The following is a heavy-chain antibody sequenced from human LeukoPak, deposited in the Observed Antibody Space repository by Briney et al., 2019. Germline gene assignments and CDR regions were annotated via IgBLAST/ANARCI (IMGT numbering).Heavy chain of an antibody. CDR2: IYPGDSDT. CDR1: GYSFTSYW. D-gene: IGHD1-26*01. V-gene: IGHV5-51*01. CDR3: ARRPPGTNSGSYYFFDY. J-gene: IGHJ4*02. Sequence: GESLKISCKGSGYSFTSYWIGWVRQMPGKGLEWMGIIYPGDSDTRYSPSFQGQVTISADKYISTAYLQWSSLKASDTAMYYCARRPPGTNSGSYYFFDYWGQGTLVTVSA.